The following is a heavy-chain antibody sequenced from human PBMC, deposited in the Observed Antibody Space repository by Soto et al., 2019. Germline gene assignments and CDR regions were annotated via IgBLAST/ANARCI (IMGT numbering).Heavy chain of an antibody. J-gene: IGHJ4*02. CDR2: ISAYNGNT. CDR1: GYTFTSYG. CDR3: ARNGVELVPAANYYFDY. V-gene: IGHV1-18*01. D-gene: IGHD2-2*01. Sequence: ASVTVSCKASGYTFTSYGIIWVRQAPGQGLEWMGWISAYNGNTNYAQKLQGRVTMTTDTSTSTAYMELRSLRSDDTAVYYCARNGVELVPAANYYFDYRGQGTLVTVSS.